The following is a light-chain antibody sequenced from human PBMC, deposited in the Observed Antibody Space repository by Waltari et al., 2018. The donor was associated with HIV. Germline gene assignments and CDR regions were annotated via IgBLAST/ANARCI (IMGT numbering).Light chain of an antibody. J-gene: IGKJ1*01. CDR2: AAS. V-gene: IGKV1-39*01. Sequence: DIQMTQSPSSLSASVGDRVTITCRASQNINNYLTCCQQKPGKAPKLLIYAASSLQTGVPSRFSGSGSGTDFTLTISSLQPEDFATYYCQQSSSTPQTFGQGTKVEIK. CDR1: QNINNY. CDR3: QQSSSTPQT.